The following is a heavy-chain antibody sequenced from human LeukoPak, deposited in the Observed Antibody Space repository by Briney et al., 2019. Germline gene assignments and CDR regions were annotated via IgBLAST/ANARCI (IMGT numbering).Heavy chain of an antibody. CDR3: ARTYSYGNSFDY. CDR1: GGSVSDYY. CDR2: IYYTGST. J-gene: IGHJ4*02. Sequence: SETLSLTCTISGGSVSDYYWSWIRQSPGKGLEWIGYIYYTGSTTYNPSLKSRVTMSADTSKNQFSLKLSSVTAADTAVYYCARTYSYGNSFDYWGQGTLVTVSS. V-gene: IGHV4-59*08. D-gene: IGHD5-18*01.